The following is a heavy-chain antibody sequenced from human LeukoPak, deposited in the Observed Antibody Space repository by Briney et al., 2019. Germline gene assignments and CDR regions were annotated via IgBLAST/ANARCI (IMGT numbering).Heavy chain of an antibody. Sequence: SETLSLTCAVSGGSISSTNWWSWVRQPPGKGLEWIGEIYRSGSANYNTPLKSRVTISVDKSKNHFSLKLSSVTAADTAVYYCASRAGIAVADYWGQGTLVTVSS. V-gene: IGHV4-4*02. CDR1: GGSISSTNW. CDR2: IYRSGSA. CDR3: ASRAGIAVADY. J-gene: IGHJ4*02. D-gene: IGHD6-19*01.